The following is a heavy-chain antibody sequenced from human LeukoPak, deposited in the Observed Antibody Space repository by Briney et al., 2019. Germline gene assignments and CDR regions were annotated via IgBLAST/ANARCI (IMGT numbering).Heavy chain of an antibody. Sequence: GGSLRLSCAASGFTFSRYSMNWVRQAPGKGLEWVSSISSSSSYIYYADSVKGRFTISRDNAKNSLYLQMNSLRAEDTAVYYCARSEDTAMAFSYWRQGTLVTVSS. D-gene: IGHD5-18*01. CDR3: ARSEDTAMAFSY. CDR2: ISSSSSYI. CDR1: GFTFSRYS. V-gene: IGHV3-21*01. J-gene: IGHJ4*02.